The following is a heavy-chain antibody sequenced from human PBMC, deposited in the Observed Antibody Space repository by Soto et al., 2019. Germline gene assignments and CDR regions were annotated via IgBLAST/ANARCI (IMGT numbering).Heavy chain of an antibody. Sequence: SETLSLTCAVSGDSISSDGYTWSWIRQPPGKGLEWIGYIYDSGNTYYNPSLKSRVSISVDTSKNQFSLRLSSVTAADTAVYYCARHGHWAPFDDWGQGTLVTVSS. CDR3: ARHGHWAPFDD. CDR2: IYDSGNT. V-gene: IGHV4-30-2*03. CDR1: GDSISSDGYT. D-gene: IGHD3-16*01. J-gene: IGHJ4*02.